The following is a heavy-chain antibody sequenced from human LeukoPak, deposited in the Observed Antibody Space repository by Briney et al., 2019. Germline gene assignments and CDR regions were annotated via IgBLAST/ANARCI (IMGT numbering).Heavy chain of an antibody. V-gene: IGHV3-11*01. D-gene: IGHD3-10*01. Sequence: GGSLRLSCAASGFTFSDYYMTWIRQAPGKGLEWVSYISSSGITIYYADPVKGRFTISRDNAKKSLYLEMNGLRAEDTAVYYCARDQYGLGYGSLFDYWGQGTLVTVSS. CDR2: ISSSGITI. CDR1: GFTFSDYY. CDR3: ARDQYGLGYGSLFDY. J-gene: IGHJ4*02.